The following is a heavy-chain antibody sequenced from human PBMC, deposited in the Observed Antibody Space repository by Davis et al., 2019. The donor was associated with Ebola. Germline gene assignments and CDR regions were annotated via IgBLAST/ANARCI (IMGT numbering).Heavy chain of an antibody. CDR3: ARLPWGTVAGLDS. V-gene: IGHV5-51*01. J-gene: IGHJ4*02. CDR2: LYPGASNT. Sequence: GGSLRLSCKGSGYSFTSYWIGWVRQLPGKGLEWIGILYPGASNTKYSPSFRGQVTVSADKSISTAYLQWSSLKASDTALYYCARLPWGTVAGLDSWGQGTLVTVSS. CDR1: GYSFTSYW. D-gene: IGHD3-16*01.